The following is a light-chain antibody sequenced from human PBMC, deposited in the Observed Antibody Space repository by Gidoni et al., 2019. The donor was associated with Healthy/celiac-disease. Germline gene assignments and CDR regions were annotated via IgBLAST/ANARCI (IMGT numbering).Light chain of an antibody. CDR1: QGISSY. V-gene: IGKV1-9*01. CDR2: AAS. J-gene: IGKJ3*01. Sequence: DIQLTQSPSFLSASVGDRVTITCRASQGISSYLAWYQQKPGKAPKLLIYAASTLQSGVPSRFSSSGSGTEFTLTISSLQPEDFATYYCQQLNSYLFTFGPGTKVEIK. CDR3: QQLNSYLFT.